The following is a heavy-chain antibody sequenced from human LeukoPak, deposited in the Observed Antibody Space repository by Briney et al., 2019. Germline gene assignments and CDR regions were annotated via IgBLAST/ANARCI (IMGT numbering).Heavy chain of an antibody. Sequence: SETLSLTCTVSGGSISSYYWSWIRQPPGKGLEWIGYIYYSGSTNYNPSLKSRVTISVDTSKNQFSLKLSSVTAADTAVYYCARRSGYAVDYWGQGTLVTVSS. J-gene: IGHJ4*02. CDR1: GGSISSYY. CDR3: ARRSGYAVDY. V-gene: IGHV4-59*01. D-gene: IGHD5-12*01. CDR2: IYYSGST.